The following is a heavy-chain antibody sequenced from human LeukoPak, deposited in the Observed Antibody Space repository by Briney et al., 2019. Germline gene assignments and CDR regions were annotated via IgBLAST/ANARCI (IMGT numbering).Heavy chain of an antibody. CDR1: GFTVSSNY. CDR2: IYSGGST. CDR3: ARGHNFGRLHPFDY. V-gene: IGHV3-66*01. J-gene: IGHJ4*02. Sequence: GGSLRLSCAASGFTVSSNYMSWVRQAPGKGLEWVSVIYSGGSTYYADSVKGRFTISRDNSKNTLYLQMNSLRAEDTAVYYCARGHNFGRLHPFDYWGQGTLVTVSS. D-gene: IGHD3-9*01.